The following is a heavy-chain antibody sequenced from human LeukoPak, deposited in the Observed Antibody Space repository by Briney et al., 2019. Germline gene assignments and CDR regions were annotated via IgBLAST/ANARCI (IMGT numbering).Heavy chain of an antibody. Sequence: PGGSLRLSCAASGFTFSNAWMSWVRQAPGKGLEWVGRIKSKTDGGTTDYAAPVKGRFTISRDDSKNTLYLQMNSLKTEDTAVYYCTTNGISGPDDPGPLGFDYWGQGTLVTVSS. J-gene: IGHJ4*02. CDR1: GFTFSNAW. CDR3: TTNGISGPDDPGPLGFDY. V-gene: IGHV3-15*01. CDR2: IKSKTDGGTT. D-gene: IGHD2/OR15-2a*01.